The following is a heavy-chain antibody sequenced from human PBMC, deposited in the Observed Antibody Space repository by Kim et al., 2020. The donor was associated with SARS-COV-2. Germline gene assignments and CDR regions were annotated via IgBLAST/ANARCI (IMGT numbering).Heavy chain of an antibody. D-gene: IGHD6-25*01. Sequence: SETLSLTCTVSGGSMSTYYWSWIRQSPGKGLEWIGYIVHSGSTNYNPTLKSRVTISADRSKNQPSLRLSSGPAADTAVYYCARGGSGCFDIWCHGTVLTV. CDR2: IVHSGST. J-gene: IGHJ3*02. CDR3: ARGGSGCFDI. CDR1: GGSMSTYY. V-gene: IGHV4-59*01.